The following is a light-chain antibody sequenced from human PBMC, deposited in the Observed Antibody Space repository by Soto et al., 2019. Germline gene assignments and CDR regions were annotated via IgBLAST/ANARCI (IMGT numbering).Light chain of an antibody. CDR1: KSISSW. CDR2: KAS. Sequence: DIQMTQSPSTLSASVGDRVTITCRASKSISSWLAWYQQKPGKAPKLLIYKASSLESGVPSRFSGSGSGTEFTLTISSLQPDDFATDYCQQYNSYHHTFGKGTKLEIK. V-gene: IGKV1-5*03. J-gene: IGKJ2*01. CDR3: QQYNSYHHT.